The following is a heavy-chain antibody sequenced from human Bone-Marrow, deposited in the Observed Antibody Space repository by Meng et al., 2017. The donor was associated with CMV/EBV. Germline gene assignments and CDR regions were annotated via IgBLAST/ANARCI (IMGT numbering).Heavy chain of an antibody. V-gene: IGHV4-34*01. Sequence: GSLRLSCAVYGGSFSGYYWSWIRQPPGKGLEWIGEINHSGSTNYNPSLKSRVTISVDTSKTQFSLKLSSVTAADTAVYYCARSFIAAAERFDPWGQGTLVTVSS. J-gene: IGHJ5*02. D-gene: IGHD6-13*01. CDR3: ARSFIAAAERFDP. CDR2: INHSGST. CDR1: GGSFSGYY.